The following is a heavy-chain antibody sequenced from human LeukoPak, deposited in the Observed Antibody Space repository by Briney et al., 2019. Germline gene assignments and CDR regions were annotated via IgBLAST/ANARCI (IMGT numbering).Heavy chain of an antibody. J-gene: IGHJ6*03. V-gene: IGHV3-7*01. Sequence: PGGSLRLSCAASGFTFSSYWMSWVRQAPGKGLEWVANIKQDGSEKYYVDSVKGRFTISRGNAKNSLYLQMNSLRAEDTAVYYCARDQVSSSWYMVYMDVWGKGTTVTVSS. CDR1: GFTFSSYW. D-gene: IGHD6-13*01. CDR3: ARDQVSSSWYMVYMDV. CDR2: IKQDGSEK.